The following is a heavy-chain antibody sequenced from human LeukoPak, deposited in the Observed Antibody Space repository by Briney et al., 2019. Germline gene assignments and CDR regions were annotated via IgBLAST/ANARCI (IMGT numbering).Heavy chain of an antibody. V-gene: IGHV3-53*01. Sequence: GGSLRLSCVASGFTVSSNYMSWVRQAPGKGLEWVSVIYSGGSTYYADSVKGRFTISRDYSRNTLYLQMNSLRAEDTAVYYCARAGNRLLPNWFDPWGQGTLVTVSS. J-gene: IGHJ5*02. CDR2: IYSGGST. D-gene: IGHD2/OR15-2a*01. CDR3: ARAGNRLLPNWFDP. CDR1: GFTVSSNY.